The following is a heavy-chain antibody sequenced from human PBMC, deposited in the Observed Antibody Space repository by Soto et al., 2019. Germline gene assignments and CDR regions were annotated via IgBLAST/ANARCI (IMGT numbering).Heavy chain of an antibody. D-gene: IGHD4-17*01. CDR1: GFTFSNAW. J-gene: IGHJ3*02. CDR3: TTDSRGGEGMLGDYGDYGRILWADAFDI. Sequence: EVQLVESGGGLVKPGGSLRLSCAASGFTFSNAWMSWVRQAPGKGLEWVGRIKSKTDGGTTDYAAPVKGRFTISRDDSKNTLYLQMNSLKTEDTAVYYCTTDSRGGEGMLGDYGDYGRILWADAFDIWGQGTMVTVSS. V-gene: IGHV3-15*01. CDR2: IKSKTDGGTT.